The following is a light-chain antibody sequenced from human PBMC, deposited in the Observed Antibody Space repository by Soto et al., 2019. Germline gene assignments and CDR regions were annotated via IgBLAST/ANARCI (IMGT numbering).Light chain of an antibody. CDR2: EVS. CDR3: SSYTSTSTPCV. J-gene: IGLJ1*01. V-gene: IGLV2-14*01. CDR1: SSDVGGYNS. Sequence: QSVLTPPASVSGSPGQSIPISCTGTSSDVGGYNSVSWYQLHPGKAPKLIIYEVSHRPSGASNHFSGYKSGNTASLTISGLQAEDEADYYCSSYTSTSTPCVFGTGTKLTVL.